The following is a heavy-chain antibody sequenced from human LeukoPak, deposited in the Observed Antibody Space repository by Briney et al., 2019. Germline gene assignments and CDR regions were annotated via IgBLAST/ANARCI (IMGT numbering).Heavy chain of an antibody. D-gene: IGHD2-21*02. V-gene: IGHV4-59*01. CDR3: ATCGGDCFGAFDI. Sequence: SETLSLTCTVSGGSISSYYWSWIRQPPGKGLEWIGCIYYSGSTNYNPSLKSRVTISVDTSKNQFSLKLSSVTAADTAVYYCATCGGDCFGAFDIWGQGTMVTVSS. J-gene: IGHJ3*02. CDR2: IYYSGST. CDR1: GGSISSYY.